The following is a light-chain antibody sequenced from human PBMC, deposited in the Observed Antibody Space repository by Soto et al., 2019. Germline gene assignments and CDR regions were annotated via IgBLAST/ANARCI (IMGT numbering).Light chain of an antibody. V-gene: IGKV3-20*01. CDR1: QSVSSY. J-gene: IGKJ1*01. CDR3: QQYGSSYPWT. Sequence: EIVLTQSPATLSLSPGERATLSCRASQSVSSYLAWYQPKPGQAPRLLIYDASNRATGIPARFSGSGSGTDFTLTIRRLEPEDFAVYYCQQYGSSYPWTFGQGTKVDIK. CDR2: DAS.